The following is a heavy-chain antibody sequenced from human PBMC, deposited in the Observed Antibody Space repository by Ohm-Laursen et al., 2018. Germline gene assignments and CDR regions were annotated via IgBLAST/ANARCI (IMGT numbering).Heavy chain of an antibody. CDR3: TSHYKF. CDR1: VFTVSGAW. J-gene: IGHJ1*01. CDR2: IKRSSEGSTT. D-gene: IGHD4-11*01. Sequence: SLRLSCAAAVFTVSGAWMSWVRQAPGKGLGWVGLIKRSSEGSTTHYAAPVKGRFAISRDDSENTLHLQIDSLKTEDTAIYYCTSHYKFWGQGTLVTVSA. V-gene: IGHV3-15*01.